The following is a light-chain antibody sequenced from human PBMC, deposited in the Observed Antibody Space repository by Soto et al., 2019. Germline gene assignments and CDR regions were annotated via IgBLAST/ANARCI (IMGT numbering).Light chain of an antibody. CDR2: YDD. Sequence: QSVLTQPPSVSEAPGQRVTISCSGGSSNIGNNAVNWYQHLPGKAPKLLVYYDDLKPLGVSDRFSGSKSGTSASLTLSDLQSEDEADYYCAAWDDSLNGLIFGGGTKLTVL. V-gene: IGLV1-36*01. CDR1: SSNIGNNA. J-gene: IGLJ2*01. CDR3: AAWDDSLNGLI.